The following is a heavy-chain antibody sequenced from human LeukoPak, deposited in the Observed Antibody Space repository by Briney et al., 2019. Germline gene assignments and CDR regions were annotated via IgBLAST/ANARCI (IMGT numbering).Heavy chain of an antibody. D-gene: IGHD2-15*01. CDR1: GFTFSSYG. Sequence: PGRSLRLSCAASGFTFSSYGMHWVRQAPGKGLEWVAVISYDGSNKYYADSVKGRFTISRDNSKNTLYLQMNSLRAEDTAVYYCAKEEDIWGQGTLDTVSS. CDR2: ISYDGSNK. J-gene: IGHJ4*02. V-gene: IGHV3-30*18. CDR3: AKEEDI.